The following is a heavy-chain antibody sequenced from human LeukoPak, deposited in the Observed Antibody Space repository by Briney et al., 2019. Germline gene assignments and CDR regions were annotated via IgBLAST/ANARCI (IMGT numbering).Heavy chain of an antibody. D-gene: IGHD3-10*01. Sequence: GGSLRLSCVASGFTFSSYAMSWVRQAPGKGLEWVSAISGSGGSTYYADSVKGRFTISRDNSKNTLYLQMNSLRAEDTAVYYCAKDRALWFGLVRYFDYWGQGTLVTVSS. CDR2: ISGSGGST. J-gene: IGHJ4*02. CDR1: GFTFSSYA. CDR3: AKDRALWFGLVRYFDY. V-gene: IGHV3-23*01.